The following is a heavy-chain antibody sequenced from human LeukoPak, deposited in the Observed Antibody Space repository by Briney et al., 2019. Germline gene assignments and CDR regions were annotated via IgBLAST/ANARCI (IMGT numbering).Heavy chain of an antibody. CDR3: FTEDGY. V-gene: IGHV3-15*01. Sequence: GGSLRLSCGASGFTCSNAWMNWVRQPPGKGLEWVGLIKSKSDGGTIDYAAPVKGRFTISRDDSKNTLHLQVNSLEIEDTAVYYCFTEDGYWGQGTLVTVSS. J-gene: IGHJ4*02. CDR2: IKSKSDGGTI. CDR1: GFTCSNAW.